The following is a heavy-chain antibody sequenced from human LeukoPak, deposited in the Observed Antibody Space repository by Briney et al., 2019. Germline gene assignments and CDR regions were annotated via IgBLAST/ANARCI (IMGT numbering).Heavy chain of an antibody. CDR2: IYHSGST. CDR1: GGSISSSNW. CDR3: ARGRKRGYFDY. Sequence: SETLSLTCAVSGGSISSSNWWSWVRQPPGKGLEWIGEIYHSGSTNYNPSLKSRVTIPVDKSKNQFSLKLSSVTAADTAVYYCARGRKRGYFDYWGQGTLVTVSS. D-gene: IGHD3-16*01. J-gene: IGHJ4*02. V-gene: IGHV4-4*02.